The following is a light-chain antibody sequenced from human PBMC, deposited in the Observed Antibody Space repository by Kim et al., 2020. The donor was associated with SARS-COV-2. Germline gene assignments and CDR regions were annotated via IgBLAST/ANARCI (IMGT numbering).Light chain of an antibody. J-gene: IGKJ2*01. Sequence: DIQMTQSPSSLSASVGDRVNITCRASQSISTYLNWYQQTPGKAPNVLIYAASSLQSGVPSRFSGSGSGTDFTLTVSSLQPEDFATYYCQQSYSTPYTFGQGTKLEI. CDR2: AAS. V-gene: IGKV1-39*01. CDR1: QSISTY. CDR3: QQSYSTPYT.